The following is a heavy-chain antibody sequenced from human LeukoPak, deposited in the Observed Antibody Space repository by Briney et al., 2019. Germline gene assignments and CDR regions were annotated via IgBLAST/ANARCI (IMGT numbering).Heavy chain of an antibody. J-gene: IGHJ4*02. D-gene: IGHD6-13*01. Sequence: PSETLSLTCTVSGGSVNSISYYWGWIRQPPGKGLEWIGSIYYSGTISYNPSLKSRVTISIDTSNNHFSLRLSSVTAADTAVYYCAAYSSSWYSFDYWGQGTLVTVSS. V-gene: IGHV4-39*01. CDR2: IYYSGTI. CDR1: GGSVNSISYY. CDR3: AAYSSSWYSFDY.